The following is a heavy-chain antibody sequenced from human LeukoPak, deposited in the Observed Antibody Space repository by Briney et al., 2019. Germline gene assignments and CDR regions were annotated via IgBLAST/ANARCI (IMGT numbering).Heavy chain of an antibody. CDR3: ASHRDGYNEYYFDY. CDR1: GGAISSGDYY. D-gene: IGHD5-24*01. J-gene: IGHJ4*02. V-gene: IGHV4-30-4*01. Sequence: SQTLSLTCTVSGGAISSGDYYWRWIRQPPGKSLEWIGYIYYSGSTYYNPSLKSRVTISVDTYKNQFSLKLSSVTAADTAVYYCASHRDGYNEYYFDYWGQGTLVTVSS. CDR2: IYYSGST.